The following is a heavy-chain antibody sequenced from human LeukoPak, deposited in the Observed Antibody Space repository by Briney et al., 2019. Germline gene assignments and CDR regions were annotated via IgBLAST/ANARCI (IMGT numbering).Heavy chain of an antibody. V-gene: IGHV3-30-3*01. CDR3: AREELGSSLGFDP. CDR2: ISFDGSNK. CDR1: GFTFSSYT. D-gene: IGHD3-16*01. J-gene: IGHJ5*02. Sequence: PGGSLRLSCAASGFTFSSYTIHWVRQPPGKGLEWVAVISFDGSNKYYADSVKGRFTISRDNSKNTLYLQMNSLRAEDTAVYYCAREELGSSLGFDPWGQGTLVTASS.